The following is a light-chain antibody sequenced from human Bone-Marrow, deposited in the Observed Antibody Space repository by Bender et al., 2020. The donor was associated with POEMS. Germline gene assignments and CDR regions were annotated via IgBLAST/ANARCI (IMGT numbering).Light chain of an antibody. Sequence: QSVLTQPPSVSGAPGQRVTISCTGSSSNTGSGYDINWYQHLPGTAPKLLIYGYNNRPSGVPDRFSGFKSGNTASLTISGLQAEDEADYYCCSYAGSHTWVFGGGTKLTVL. CDR3: CSYAGSHTWV. V-gene: IGLV1-40*01. J-gene: IGLJ3*02. CDR2: GYN. CDR1: SSNTGSGYD.